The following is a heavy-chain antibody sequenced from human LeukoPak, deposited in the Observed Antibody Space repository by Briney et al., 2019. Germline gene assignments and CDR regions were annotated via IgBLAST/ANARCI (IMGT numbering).Heavy chain of an antibody. Sequence: GGSLRLSCAASGFTVSSNFMGWVRQAPGKGLEWVSIIYSDSTTYYADSVKGRFTISRDNSKNTLFLQMNSLRAEDTAVYYCARDRGSYGEGFFDHWGQGTLVTVSS. D-gene: IGHD1-26*01. J-gene: IGHJ4*02. V-gene: IGHV3-53*01. CDR2: IYSDSTT. CDR3: ARDRGSYGEGFFDH. CDR1: GFTVSSNF.